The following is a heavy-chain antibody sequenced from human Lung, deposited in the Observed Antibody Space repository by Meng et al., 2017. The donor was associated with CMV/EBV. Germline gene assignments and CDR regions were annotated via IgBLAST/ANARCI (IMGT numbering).Heavy chain of an antibody. J-gene: IGHJ4*02. CDR1: GFTFSSAW. Sequence: ESXKISXAASGFTFSSAWMSWVRQVPGKGLEWVGRIESYSDGGTTEYAAPVKGRFTISRDDSKKRLFLHMNSLKTEDTAVYYCTTDMAETITNVGGVITYFDHWGQGTLVXVSS. V-gene: IGHV3-15*04. CDR2: IESYSDGGTT. CDR3: TTDMAETITNVGGVITYFDH. D-gene: IGHD3-3*01.